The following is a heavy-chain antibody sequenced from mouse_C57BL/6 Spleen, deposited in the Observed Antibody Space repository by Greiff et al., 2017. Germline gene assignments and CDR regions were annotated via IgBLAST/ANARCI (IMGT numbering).Heavy chain of an antibody. CDR1: GFNIKDYY. D-gene: IGHD1-2*01. Sequence: VQLQQSGAELVKPGASVKLSCTASGFNIKDYYMHWVKQRTEPCLEWIGRSDPEDGETKYAPKFQGKATITADTSSNTGYLQLSSLTSEDTAVYYCANGLRPYWYFDVWGTGTTVTVSS. CDR3: ANGLRPYWYFDV. V-gene: IGHV14-2*01. CDR2: SDPEDGET. J-gene: IGHJ1*03.